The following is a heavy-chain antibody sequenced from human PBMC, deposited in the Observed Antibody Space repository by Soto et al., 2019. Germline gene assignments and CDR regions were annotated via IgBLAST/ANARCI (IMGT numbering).Heavy chain of an antibody. CDR3: ARGIDNCVSVTCRKNWFDP. J-gene: IGHJ5*02. V-gene: IGHV1-69*11. CDR2: IIPLLGAA. Sequence: QVQLVQSGAEVKKPGSSVKVSCKASGGTFSKYAINWVRQAPGQGLEWMGGIIPLLGAANYAQKFQGRVTITADEFTSTVYMELSSLRSEDTAVYYCARGIDNCVSVTCRKNWFDPWGQGTLVTVSS. D-gene: IGHD2-21*01. CDR1: GGTFSKYA.